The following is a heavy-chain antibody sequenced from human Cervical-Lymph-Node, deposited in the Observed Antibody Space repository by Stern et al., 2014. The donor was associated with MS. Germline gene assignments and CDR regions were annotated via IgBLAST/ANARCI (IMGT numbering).Heavy chain of an antibody. CDR1: GFGFTFSNFS. J-gene: IGHJ4*02. CDR2: ISGSSSTI. V-gene: IGHV3-48*02. CDR3: ASPTPLLY. Sequence: EVQLEESGGDLVQPGGSLRLSCAASGFGFTFSNFSMNWVRQATGQGLQWLSYISGSSSTILYADSVKGRFTISRDNAKNSLHLQMNSLRDEDTAIYYCASPTPLLYWGQGTLVTVSS.